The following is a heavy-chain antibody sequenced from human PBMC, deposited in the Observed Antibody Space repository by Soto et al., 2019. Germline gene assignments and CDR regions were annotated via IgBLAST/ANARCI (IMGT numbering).Heavy chain of an antibody. J-gene: IGHJ4*02. D-gene: IGHD6-6*01. CDR3: ARPGYSSSLDY. V-gene: IGHV5-51*01. CDR1: GYRFTTSW. CDR2: IFPADSDT. Sequence: GESLKISCKTSGYRFTTSWIGWVRQMPGKGLEWMWIIFPADSDTRYSPSFQGQVTISADKSISIVYLQWSSLKASDTAMYYCARPGYSSSLDYWGQGTLVTVSS.